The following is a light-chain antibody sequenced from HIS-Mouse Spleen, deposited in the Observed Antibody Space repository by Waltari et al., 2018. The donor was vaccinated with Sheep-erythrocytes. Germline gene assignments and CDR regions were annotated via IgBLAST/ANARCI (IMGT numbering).Light chain of an antibody. CDR3: LQDYNYPYT. J-gene: IGKJ2*01. Sequence: EIVMTQSPATLSVSPGERDTLSCRASQSVSSNLAWYQQKPDQAPRLLIYGASTRATGIPARFSGSGSGTEFTLTISSMQSEDFAVYYCLQDYNYPYTFGQGTKLEIK. V-gene: IGKV3-15*01. CDR2: GAS. CDR1: QSVSSN.